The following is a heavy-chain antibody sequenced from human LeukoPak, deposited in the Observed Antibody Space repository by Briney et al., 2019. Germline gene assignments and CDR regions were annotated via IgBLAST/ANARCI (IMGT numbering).Heavy chain of an antibody. D-gene: IGHD3-10*01. V-gene: IGHV1-18*04. J-gene: IGHJ5*02. Sequence: GESLKISCKGSGFNFTRYWIGWVRQAPGQGLEWMGWISAYNGNTNYAQKLQGRVTMTTDTSTSTAYMELRSLRSDDTAVYYCARVLLWFGEKVWFDPWGQGTLVTVSS. CDR3: ARVLLWFGEKVWFDP. CDR2: ISAYNGNT. CDR1: GFNFTRYW.